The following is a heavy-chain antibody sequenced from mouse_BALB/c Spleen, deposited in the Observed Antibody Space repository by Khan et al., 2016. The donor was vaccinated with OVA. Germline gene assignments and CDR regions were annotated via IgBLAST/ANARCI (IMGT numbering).Heavy chain of an antibody. CDR3: ASDGSRYSYAMDY. CDR1: GYSITSDYA. D-gene: IGHD2-3*01. Sequence: EVQLQESGPGLVKPSQSLSLTCTVTGYSITSDYAWNWIRQFPGNKLEWMGYISSSGSTNYNPALKSRISITRDTSKNQFFLQLNAVTTEDTATXYCASDGSRYSYAMDYWGQGTSVTVSS. V-gene: IGHV3-2*02. CDR2: ISSSGST. J-gene: IGHJ4*01.